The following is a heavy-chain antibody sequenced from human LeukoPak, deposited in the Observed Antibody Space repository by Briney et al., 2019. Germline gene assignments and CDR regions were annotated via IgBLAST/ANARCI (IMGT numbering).Heavy chain of an antibody. J-gene: IGHJ5*02. V-gene: IGHV4-4*07. D-gene: IGHD3-3*01. CDR2: IYSSGST. CDR1: GGSINSFY. Sequence: SETLSLTCTVSGGSINSFYWTWIRQPAGKGLEWIERIYSSGSTNFNPSLKSRVTMSVDTSKNQFSLRLSSVTAADTAVYYCARHCSRPYYDFWSGPGWFDPWGQGTLVTVSS. CDR3: ARHCSRPYYDFWSGPGWFDP.